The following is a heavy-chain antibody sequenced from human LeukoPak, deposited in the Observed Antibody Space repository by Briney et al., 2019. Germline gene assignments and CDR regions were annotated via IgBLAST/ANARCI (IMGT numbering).Heavy chain of an antibody. CDR2: ISYDGSNK. V-gene: IGHV3-30-3*01. CDR3: ARDTPHYDFWSGYYYGMDV. CDR1: GFTFSSYA. D-gene: IGHD3-3*01. Sequence: GGSLRLSCAASGFTFSSYAMHWVRQAAGKGLEWVAVISYDGSNKYYADFVKGRFTNSRDNYKNTLYLQMNSLRAEDTAVYYCARDTPHYDFWSGYYYGMDVWGQGTTVTVSS. J-gene: IGHJ6*02.